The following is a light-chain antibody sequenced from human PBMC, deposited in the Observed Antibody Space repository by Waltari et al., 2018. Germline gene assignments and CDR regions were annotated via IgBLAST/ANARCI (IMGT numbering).Light chain of an antibody. Sequence: DIVMTQSPEYLAVSLGERATISCTPSESVLYSSNNKNHLAWYQQKPGQPPRLLLYWASTRESGVPDRFIGSGSETDFTLTVTSLQAEDVAVYYCQQYYNTPLTFGGGTKVEVK. J-gene: IGKJ4*01. V-gene: IGKV4-1*01. CDR3: QQYYNTPLT. CDR2: WAS. CDR1: ESVLYSSNNKNH.